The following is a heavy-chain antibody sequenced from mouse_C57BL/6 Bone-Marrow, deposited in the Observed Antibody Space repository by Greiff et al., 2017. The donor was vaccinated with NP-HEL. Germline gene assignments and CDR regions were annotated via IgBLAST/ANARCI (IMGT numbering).Heavy chain of an antibody. CDR1: GYSITSGYY. CDR3: ARSGNYDAMDY. Sequence: DVKLQESGPGLVKPSQSLSLTCSVTGYSITSGYYWNWIRQSPGNKLEWMGYISYDGSNNYNPSLKNRISITRDTSKNQFFLKLNSVTTEDTATYYCARSGNYDAMDYWGQGTSVTVSS. V-gene: IGHV3-6*01. CDR2: ISYDGSN. D-gene: IGHD2-1*01. J-gene: IGHJ4*01.